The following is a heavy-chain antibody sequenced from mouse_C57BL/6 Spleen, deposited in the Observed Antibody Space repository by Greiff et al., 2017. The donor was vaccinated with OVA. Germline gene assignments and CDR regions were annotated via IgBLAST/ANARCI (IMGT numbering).Heavy chain of an antibody. D-gene: IGHD4-1*01. CDR1: GYTFTSYW. CDR2: IDPNSGGT. J-gene: IGHJ4*01. V-gene: IGHV1-72*01. Sequence: QSCKASGYTFTSYWMHWVKQRPGRGLEWIGRIDPNSGGTKYNEKFKSKATLTVDKPSSTAYMQLSSLTSEDSAVYYCARSPNWDGDYAMDYWGQGTSVTVSS. CDR3: ARSPNWDGDYAMDY.